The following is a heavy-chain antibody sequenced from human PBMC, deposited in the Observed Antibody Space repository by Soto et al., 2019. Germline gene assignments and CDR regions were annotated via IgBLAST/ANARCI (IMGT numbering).Heavy chain of an antibody. CDR2: IIPTFGTA. CDR3: ARGQGYDSSGYYYGYFDY. CDR1: GGTFSSYA. Sequence: GASVKVSCKASGGTFSSYAISWVRQAPGQGLEWMGGIIPTFGTANYAQKFQGRVTITADESTSTAYMELSSLRSEDTAVYYCARGQGYDSSGYYYGYFDYWGKGTLVTVSS. V-gene: IGHV1-69*13. J-gene: IGHJ4*02. D-gene: IGHD3-22*01.